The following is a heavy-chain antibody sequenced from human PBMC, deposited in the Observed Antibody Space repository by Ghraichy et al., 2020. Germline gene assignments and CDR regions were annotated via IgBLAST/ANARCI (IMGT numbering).Heavy chain of an antibody. CDR3: SRQSWSSDF. CDR1: GYSISSGYN. D-gene: IGHD6-13*01. Sequence: SETLSLTCAVSGYSISSGYNWGWISQPPGKGLEWIGGISYSGTTYYNVSLTSRVTISIDASRNQFSLKLTSMTAADTAVYYCSRQSWSSDFWGQGTLVTGSS. V-gene: IGHV4-38-2*01. CDR2: ISYSGTT. J-gene: IGHJ4*02.